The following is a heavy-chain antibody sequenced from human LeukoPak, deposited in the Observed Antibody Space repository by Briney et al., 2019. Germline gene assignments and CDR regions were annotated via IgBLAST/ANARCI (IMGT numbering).Heavy chain of an antibody. D-gene: IGHD1-26*01. V-gene: IGHV3-23*01. CDR3: ARAPHTGSYFFDY. J-gene: IGHJ4*02. CDR2: ISASGGST. Sequence: GSLRLSCAASGFTFSSSAMSWVRQAPGKGLEWVSLISASGGSTYYADSVKGRFTISRDNSKNTLYLQMNSLRAEDTAVYYCARAPHTGSYFFDYWGQGTLVAVSS. CDR1: GFTFSSSA.